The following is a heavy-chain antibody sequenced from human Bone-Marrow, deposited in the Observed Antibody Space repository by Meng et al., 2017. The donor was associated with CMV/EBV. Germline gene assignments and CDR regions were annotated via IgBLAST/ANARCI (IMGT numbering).Heavy chain of an antibody. J-gene: IGHJ5*02. CDR3: AREGGSGIYGFNWFDP. CDR1: GYTFTGYY. Sequence: ASVKVSCKASGYTFTGYYMHWVRQAPGQGLEWMGWINPNSGDTNYAQQFQGSVTMTRDTSISTAYMELSRLRSDDTAVYYCAREGGSGIYGFNWFDPWGQGTLVTVSS. V-gene: IGHV1-2*02. CDR2: INPNSGDT. D-gene: IGHD1-26*01.